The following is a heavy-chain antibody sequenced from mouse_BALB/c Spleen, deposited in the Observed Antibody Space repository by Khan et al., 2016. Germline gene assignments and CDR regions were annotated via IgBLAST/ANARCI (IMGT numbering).Heavy chain of an antibody. J-gene: IGHJ4*01. V-gene: IGHV10-1*02. Sequence: EVQLVESGGGLVQPKGSLKLSCAASGFTFNTYAMNWVRQAPGKGLEWVARIRSKSNNYATYYADSVKDRITISRDDSQSMLYLQMNNLKTEDTAMYYCVRHVVAKDYAMDYWGQGTSVTVSS. CDR3: VRHVVAKDYAMDY. CDR2: IRSKSNNYAT. CDR1: GFTFNTYA. D-gene: IGHD1-1*01.